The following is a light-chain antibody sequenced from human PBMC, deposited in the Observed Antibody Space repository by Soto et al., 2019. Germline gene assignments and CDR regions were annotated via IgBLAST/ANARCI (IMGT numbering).Light chain of an antibody. J-gene: IGKJ1*01. Sequence: EIVLTHSPDSLSVSPGERATLSCRARLRVRSKVAWYQQKPGQAPSLVIYDTYSRATGIPARFSGSGFGTEFTLTISSLQPDDFAAYYCQQYDSYSVTFGQGTKVDIK. CDR3: QQYDSYSVT. CDR2: DTY. V-gene: IGKV3-15*01. CDR1: LRVRSK.